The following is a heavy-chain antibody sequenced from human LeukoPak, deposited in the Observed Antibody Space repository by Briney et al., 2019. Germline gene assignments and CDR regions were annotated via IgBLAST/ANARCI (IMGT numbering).Heavy chain of an antibody. CDR1: GFTFSSYA. J-gene: IGHJ4*02. CDR2: ISGSGGDA. CDR3: AKGRISGDAGLDY. V-gene: IGHV3-23*01. D-gene: IGHD6-13*01. Sequence: AGGSLRLSCAASGFTFSSYAMSWVRQAPGKGLEWVSSISGSGGDAYYGDSVKGRFTISRDNSKDTLYLQVNSLRAEDTAVFYCAKGRISGDAGLDYWGQGTLVTVSS.